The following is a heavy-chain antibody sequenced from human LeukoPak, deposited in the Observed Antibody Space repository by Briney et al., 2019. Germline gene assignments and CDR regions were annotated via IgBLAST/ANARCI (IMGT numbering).Heavy chain of an antibody. CDR1: GGSISSSSYY. V-gene: IGHV4-39*01. CDR3: ARRPTITMVRGVIR. Sequence: PSETLSLTCTVSGGSISSSSYYWGWIRQPPGKGLEWSGSIYYSGSTYYNPSLKSRVTISVDTSKNQFSLKLSSVTAADTAVYYCARRPTITMVRGVIRWGQGTLVTVSS. D-gene: IGHD3-10*01. J-gene: IGHJ4*02. CDR2: IYYSGST.